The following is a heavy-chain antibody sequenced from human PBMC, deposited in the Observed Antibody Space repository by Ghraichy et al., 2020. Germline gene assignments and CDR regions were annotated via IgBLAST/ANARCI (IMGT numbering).Heavy chain of an antibody. CDR1: GFTFSSYG. CDR2: ISYDGSNK. CDR3: ASAQGDGIAATNWFDP. D-gene: IGHD6-13*01. V-gene: IGHV3-30*03. J-gene: IGHJ5*02. Sequence: GGSRRLSCAASGFTFSSYGMHWVRQAPGKGLEWVAVISYDGSNKYYADSVKGRFTISRDNSKNTLYLQMNSLRAEDTAVYYCASAQGDGIAATNWFDPWGQGTLVTVSS.